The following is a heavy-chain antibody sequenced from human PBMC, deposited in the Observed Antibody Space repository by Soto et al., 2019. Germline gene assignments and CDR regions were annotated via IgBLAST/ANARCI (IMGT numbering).Heavy chain of an antibody. Sequence: VQLVESGGGVVQPGRSLRLSCAASGFAFSDYAMHWVRQAPGKGLEWVAVVSHDGRNTHYADSVKGRFTISRDSSKNTVSLEMTSLRAEDTAXXXCXXXGXQWLVTSDFNYWGQGALVTVSS. CDR3: XXXGXQWLVTSDFNY. CDR2: VSHDGRNT. CDR1: GFAFSDYA. V-gene: IGHV3-30*03. D-gene: IGHD6-19*01. J-gene: IGHJ4*02.